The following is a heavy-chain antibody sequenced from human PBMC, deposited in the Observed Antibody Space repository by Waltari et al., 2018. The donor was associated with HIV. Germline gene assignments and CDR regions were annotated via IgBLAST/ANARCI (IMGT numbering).Heavy chain of an antibody. J-gene: IGHJ1*01. CDR2: IRCNSGNI. D-gene: IGHD4-17*01. CDR1: GFTLHYTA. CDR3: AKGHYGGNSEYFQH. Sequence: EVQLVESGGNLVQPGRSLRRSCVASGFTLHYTAMHWVRQAPGKGLEWVSGIRCNSGNIDYADSVRGRFTISRDSTNNSLYLQMNSLRAEDTALYYCAKGHYGGNSEYFQHWGQGTLVTVSS. V-gene: IGHV3-9*01.